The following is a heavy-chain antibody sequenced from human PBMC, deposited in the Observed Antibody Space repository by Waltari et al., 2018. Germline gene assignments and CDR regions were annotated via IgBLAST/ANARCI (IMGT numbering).Heavy chain of an antibody. J-gene: IGHJ4*02. Sequence: QVQLVPSGAEVKKPGASVKVSCKASGYTFTGYYMHWVRQAPGQGLEWRGLINPNSGGTNYAQKFQGRVTMTRDTSISTAYMELSRLRSDDTAVYYCATVGIVGATDFDYWGQGTLVTVSS. CDR1: GYTFTGYY. CDR3: ATVGIVGATDFDY. D-gene: IGHD1-26*01. CDR2: INPNSGGT. V-gene: IGHV1-2*06.